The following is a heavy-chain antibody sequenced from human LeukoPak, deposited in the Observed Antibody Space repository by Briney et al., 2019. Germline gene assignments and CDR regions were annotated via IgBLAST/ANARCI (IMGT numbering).Heavy chain of an antibody. J-gene: IGHJ4*02. D-gene: IGHD2-2*01. CDR1: GFTFSSYS. Sequence: KPGRCLRLSCAVSGFTFSSYSMNWVRQAPGKGLEWVSSISSSSSYIYYADSVKGRFTISRDDAKNSLYLQMNSLRAEDTAVYYCARGAVVVPAASRADYWGQGTLVTVSS. CDR3: ARGAVVVPAASRADY. CDR2: ISSSSSYI. V-gene: IGHV3-21*01.